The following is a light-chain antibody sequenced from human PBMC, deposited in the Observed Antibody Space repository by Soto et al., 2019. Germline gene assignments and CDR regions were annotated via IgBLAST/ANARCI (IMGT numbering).Light chain of an antibody. J-gene: IGKJ4*01. CDR1: QSVSSY. V-gene: IGKV3-11*01. CDR3: QQRSDWPLT. Sequence: EIVLTQSPATLSLSPGERATLSCRASQSVSSYLAWYQQKVGQAPRLLIYDASNRATGTPARFSGSGSGTDFTLTISSLEPEDFAVYYCQQRSDWPLTFGGGTRVEIK. CDR2: DAS.